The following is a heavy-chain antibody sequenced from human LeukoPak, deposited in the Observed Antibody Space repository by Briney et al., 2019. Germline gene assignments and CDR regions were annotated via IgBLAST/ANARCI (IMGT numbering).Heavy chain of an antibody. D-gene: IGHD7-27*01. CDR2: IYYSGST. J-gene: IGHJ6*02. CDR3: ARDKLGISGMDV. CDR1: GGSFSGYY. Sequence: SETLSLTCAVYGGSFSGYYWSWIRQPPGKGLEWIGYIYYSGSTYYNPSLKSRVTISVDTSKNQFSLKLSSVTAADTAVYYCARDKLGISGMDVWGQGTTVTVSS. V-gene: IGHV4-34*09.